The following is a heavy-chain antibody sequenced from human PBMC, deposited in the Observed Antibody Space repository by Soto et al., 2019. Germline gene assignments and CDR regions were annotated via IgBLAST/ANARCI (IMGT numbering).Heavy chain of an antibody. Sequence: EVQLLESGGGLVQPGGSLRLSCAASGITFSSYGLSWVRQAPGKGLGWVSGITNNGGRTYYEDSVQDRLTISRDNSKNTLFLQMNNLRAEDTAVYFCAKTPLGCSGALGCPDYWGQGTLVTVS. CDR1: GITFSSYG. D-gene: IGHD2-8*02. CDR3: AKTPLGCSGALGCPDY. CDR2: ITNNGGRT. J-gene: IGHJ4*02. V-gene: IGHV3-23*01.